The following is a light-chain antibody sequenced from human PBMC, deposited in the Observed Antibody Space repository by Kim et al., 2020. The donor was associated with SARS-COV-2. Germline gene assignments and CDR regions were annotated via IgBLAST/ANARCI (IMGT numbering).Light chain of an antibody. CDR2: SAF. V-gene: IGKV1-39*01. CDR3: QQSYMTPPT. J-gene: IGKJ1*01. CDR1: QSINTD. Sequence: IQMTQSPSSLSASVGDRVTITCRASQSINTDLNWYQQKPGKAPKFMIYSAFRLQSGVPSRFSGSGSGTDFTLTISNLQPEDFATYYCQQSYMTPPTFGHGTKVDIK.